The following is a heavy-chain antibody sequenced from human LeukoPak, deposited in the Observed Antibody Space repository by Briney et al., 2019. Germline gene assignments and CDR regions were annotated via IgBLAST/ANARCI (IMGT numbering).Heavy chain of an antibody. J-gene: IGHJ4*02. CDR1: GGSISSNSYY. Sequence: SETLSLTCTVSGGSISSNSYYWGWIRQPPGKGLEWIGSIYYSGITYYNPSLKSRVTISVDTSKNQFSLKLSSVTATDTAVYYCASWGATHHYFDSWGRGTLVTVSS. D-gene: IGHD1-26*01. V-gene: IGHV4-39*01. CDR2: IYYSGIT. CDR3: ASWGATHHYFDS.